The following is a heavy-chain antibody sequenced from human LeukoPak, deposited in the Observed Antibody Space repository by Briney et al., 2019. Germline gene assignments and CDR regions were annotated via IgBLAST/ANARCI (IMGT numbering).Heavy chain of an antibody. J-gene: IGHJ6*03. CDR2: IIPIFGTA. CDR3: ARDRSGGNYYYYYYMDV. V-gene: IGHV1-69*13. Sequence: SVKVSRKASGGTFSSYAISWVRQAPGQGLEWMGGIIPIFGTANYAQKFQGRVTITADESTSTAYMELSSLRSEDTAVYYCARDRSGGNYYYYYYMDVWGKGTTVTVSS. CDR1: GGTFSSYA. D-gene: IGHD4-23*01.